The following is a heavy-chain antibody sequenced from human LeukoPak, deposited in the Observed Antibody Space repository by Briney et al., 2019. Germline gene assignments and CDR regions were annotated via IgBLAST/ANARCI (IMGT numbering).Heavy chain of an antibody. V-gene: IGHV3-23*01. CDR1: GFTFSSYA. CDR3: AKAVKGYYYYYMDV. CDR2: ISGSGGST. J-gene: IGHJ6*03. D-gene: IGHD3-16*02. Sequence: VGSLRLSCAASGFTFSSYAMSWVRQAPGKGLEWVSAISGSGGSTYYADPVKGRFTISRDNSKNTLYLQMNNLRAEDTAVYYCAKAVKGYYYYYMDVWGRGTTVTVSS.